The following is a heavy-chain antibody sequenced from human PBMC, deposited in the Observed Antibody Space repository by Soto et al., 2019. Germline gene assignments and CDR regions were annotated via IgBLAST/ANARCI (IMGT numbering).Heavy chain of an antibody. CDR3: ARATYFDY. V-gene: IGHV4-59*01. CDR2: IYYSGST. Sequence: QVQLQEAGPGLVKPSETLSLTCSVSGGSISPYYWSWIRQPPGKGLEWIGNIYYSGSTNYNPSLKSRVTISVDRSKNQFTLKLNSVTAADTAVYFCARATYFDYWGQGSLVVVSS. CDR1: GGSISPYY. J-gene: IGHJ4*02.